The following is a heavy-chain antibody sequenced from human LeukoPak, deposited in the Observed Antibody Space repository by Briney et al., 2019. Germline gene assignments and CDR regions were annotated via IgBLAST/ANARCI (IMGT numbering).Heavy chain of an antibody. Sequence: GGSLRLSCAASGCTFSKPWMLWVRQAPGKGLENVSRINTDGTVTTYADSVKGRFTVSRDKADNTMFLQMNSVRDEATAVYDCATKRWLAPPPDSWGQGTPVTVSS. V-gene: IGHV3-74*01. D-gene: IGHD6-19*01. CDR2: INTDGTVT. J-gene: IGHJ4*02. CDR3: ATKRWLAPPPDS. CDR1: GCTFSKPW.